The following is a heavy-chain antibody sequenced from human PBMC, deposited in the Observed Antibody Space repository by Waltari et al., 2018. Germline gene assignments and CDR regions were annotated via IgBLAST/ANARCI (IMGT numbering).Heavy chain of an antibody. J-gene: IGHJ4*02. Sequence: QVQLVESGGGVVQPGRSLRVSCAASGFTFNSHAIPWVRQAPGKGLEWVSVISYDGNIKYYAGSVKGRFTISRDNSKNTLYLQMNDLRSDDTAVYFCARDSGYSVAWSVGDYWGQGTLVTVSS. V-gene: IGHV3-30-3*01. CDR3: ARDSGYSVAWSVGDY. CDR2: ISYDGNIK. D-gene: IGHD6-19*01. CDR1: GFTFNSHA.